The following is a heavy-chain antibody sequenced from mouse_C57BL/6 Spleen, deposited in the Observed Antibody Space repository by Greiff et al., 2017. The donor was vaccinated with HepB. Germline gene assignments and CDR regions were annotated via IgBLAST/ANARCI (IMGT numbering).Heavy chain of an antibody. CDR3: NRYYSNFFAY. CDR2: IDPEDGDT. V-gene: IGHV14-1*01. Sequence: EVHLQQSGAELVRPGASVKLSCTASGFNIKDYYMHWVKQRPEQGLEWIGRIDPEDGDTEYAPKFPGKATMTADSSSNTACLQLSSLTSEDTAVFYCNRYYSNFFAYWDRGNLVSVSA. D-gene: IGHD2-5*01. J-gene: IGHJ3*01. CDR1: GFNIKDYY.